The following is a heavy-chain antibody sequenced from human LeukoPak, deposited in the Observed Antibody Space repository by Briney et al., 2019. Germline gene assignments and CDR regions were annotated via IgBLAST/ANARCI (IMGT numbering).Heavy chain of an antibody. CDR2: INSDGSTT. CDR3: TRRVSATRWFDP. J-gene: IGHJ5*02. V-gene: IGHV3-74*01. CDR1: GFTLSSHW. Sequence: GRSLRLSSASAGFTLSSHWMHWGRHPPRKGLGLGSRINSDGSTTNYAHSVKGRFTISRDNAENTLYLQMNSLRVEDTVVYYCTRRVSATRWFDPWGQGTLVTVYS. D-gene: IGHD2-15*01.